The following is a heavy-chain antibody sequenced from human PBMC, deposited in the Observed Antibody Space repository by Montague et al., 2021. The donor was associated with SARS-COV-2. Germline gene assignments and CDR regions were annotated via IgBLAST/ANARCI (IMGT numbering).Heavy chain of an antibody. J-gene: IGHJ4*02. D-gene: IGHD3-22*01. CDR3: ARATLGITMIVVVVTAIDYYFDY. Sequence: SETLSLTCAVYGGSFSGYYWSWIRQPPGKGLEWIGEINHSGSTNYNPSLKSRVTISVDTSKNQFSLKLSSVTAADTAVYYCARATLGITMIVVVVTAIDYYFDYWGQGTLVIVSS. V-gene: IGHV4-34*01. CDR2: INHSGST. CDR1: GGSFSGYY.